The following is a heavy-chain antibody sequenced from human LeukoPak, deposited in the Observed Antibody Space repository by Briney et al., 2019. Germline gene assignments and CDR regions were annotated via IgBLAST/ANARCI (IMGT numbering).Heavy chain of an antibody. Sequence: SQTLSLTCIVSGGSIISGDYYWSWIRQPPGKGLEWIGYIYHNGDTYYNPSLKSRVSISVDTSKNQFSLKLSSVTAADTAVYYCARAGVVPAPINRAFDIWGQGSVVTVSS. V-gene: IGHV4-30-4*08. CDR2: IYHNGDT. CDR3: ARAGVVPAPINRAFDI. CDR1: GGSIISGDYY. J-gene: IGHJ3*02. D-gene: IGHD2-2*02.